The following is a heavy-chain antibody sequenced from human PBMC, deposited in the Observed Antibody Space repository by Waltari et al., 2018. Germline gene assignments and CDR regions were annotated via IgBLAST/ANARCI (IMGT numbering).Heavy chain of an antibody. CDR1: GFTFSNYW. Sequence: EVQLVESGGGLVQPGGSLRLSCAASGFTFSNYWMHWVRQAPGGGLVVVSRIKTDGSNTTYADSVNGRFTISRDNAKNTLYLQMNSLKFEDTAVYYCAKTEGRGFHLTFYDYWGQGTLVTVSS. V-gene: IGHV3-74*01. CDR3: AKTEGRGFHLTFYDY. CDR2: IKTDGSNT. J-gene: IGHJ4*02. D-gene: IGHD1-20*01.